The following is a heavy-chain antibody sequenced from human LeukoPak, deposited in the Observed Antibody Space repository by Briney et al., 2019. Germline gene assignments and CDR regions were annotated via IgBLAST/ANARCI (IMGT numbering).Heavy chain of an antibody. CDR2: IQIGGST. CDR3: ARDFIAAAGRYFDY. CDR1: GGSISSGSYY. J-gene: IGHJ4*02. Sequence: PSQTLSLTCTVSGGSISSGSYYWNWIRQRQPAGKGLEWIGHIQIGGSTNYNPSLKSRITISVDTSKNQFSLKLSSVTAADTAVYYCARDFIAAAGRYFDYWGQGTLVTVSS. D-gene: IGHD6-13*01. V-gene: IGHV4-61*09.